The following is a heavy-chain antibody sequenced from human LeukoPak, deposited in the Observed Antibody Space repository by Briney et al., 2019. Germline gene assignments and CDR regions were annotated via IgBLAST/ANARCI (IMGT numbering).Heavy chain of an antibody. CDR1: GGSISSGSYY. CDR3: ARDAYCGGDCYLFDY. D-gene: IGHD2-21*02. CDR2: IYTSGST. J-gene: IGHJ4*02. Sequence: SETLSLTCTVSGGSISSGSYYWSWIRQPAGKGLEWIGRIYTSGSTNYNPSLKSRVTISVDTSKNQFSLKLSSVTAADTAVYYCARDAYCGGDCYLFDYWGQGTLVTVSS. V-gene: IGHV4-61*02.